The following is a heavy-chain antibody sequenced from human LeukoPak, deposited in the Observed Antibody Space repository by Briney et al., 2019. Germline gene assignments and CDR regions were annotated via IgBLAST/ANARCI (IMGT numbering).Heavy chain of an antibody. CDR1: GFSFSNFA. V-gene: IGHV3-23*01. J-gene: IGHJ5*01. CDR2: ITGGHFPT. CDR3: TRDPNSDYVGAFES. Sequence: PGGSLRLSCAASGFSFSNFAMTWVRQAPGKGLEWVSSITGGHFPTYYTDSVKGRFTISRDNSKNTLYLQMNSLRADDTAVYYCTRDPNSDYVGAFESWGQGTLVTVSS. D-gene: IGHD4-11*01.